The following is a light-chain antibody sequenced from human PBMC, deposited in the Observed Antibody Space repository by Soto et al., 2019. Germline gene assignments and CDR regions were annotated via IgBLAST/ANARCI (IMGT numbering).Light chain of an antibody. Sequence: EIVLTQSPGTLSLSPGERATLSCRASQSVSSSYLAWYQQKPGQAPRLLIYGASSRATGIPDRFSGSGSGTDFTLTINRLEPEDFAVYYCQQYGSPLTFGGGTKVEIE. CDR3: QQYGSPLT. J-gene: IGKJ4*01. V-gene: IGKV3-20*01. CDR2: GAS. CDR1: QSVSSSY.